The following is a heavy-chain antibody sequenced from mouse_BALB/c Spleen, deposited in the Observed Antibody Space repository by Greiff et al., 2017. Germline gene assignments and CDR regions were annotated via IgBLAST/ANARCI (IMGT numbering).Heavy chain of an antibody. Sequence: QVQLQQSGAELAKPGASVKMSCKASGYTFTSYWMHWVKQRPGQGLEWIGYINPSTGYTEYNQKFKDKATLTADKSSSTAYMQLSSLTSEDSAVYYCARQYGNYDYWGQGTLVTVSA. CDR2: INPSTGYT. J-gene: IGHJ3*01. V-gene: IGHV1-7*01. D-gene: IGHD2-10*02. CDR1: GYTFTSYW. CDR3: ARQYGNYDY.